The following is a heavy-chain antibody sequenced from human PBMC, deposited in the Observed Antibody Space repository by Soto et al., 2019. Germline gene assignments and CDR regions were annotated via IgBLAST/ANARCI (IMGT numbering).Heavy chain of an antibody. V-gene: IGHV1-24*01. D-gene: IGHD3-3*01. J-gene: IGHJ5*02. CDR2: FDPEDGET. CDR1: GYTLTELS. Sequence: QVQLVQSGAEVKKPGASVKVSCKVSGYTLTELSMHWVRQAPGKGVEWMGGFDPEDGETIYAQKFQGRVTMTEDTSTDTAYMELISQRSEDTAVYYCATLSNDIWSGPNNWFHPLGQVTLVTVSS. CDR3: ATLSNDIWSGPNNWFHP.